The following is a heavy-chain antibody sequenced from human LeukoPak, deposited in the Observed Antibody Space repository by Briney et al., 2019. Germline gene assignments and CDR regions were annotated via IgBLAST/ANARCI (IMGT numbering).Heavy chain of an antibody. Sequence: ASVKVSCKASGGTFSSYAISWVRQAPGQGLEWMGRIIPILGIANYAQKFQGRVTITADKSTSTAYMELSSLRSEDTAVYYCARQEEQLWLGWFDPWGQGTLVTVSS. V-gene: IGHV1-69*04. CDR2: IIPILGIA. D-gene: IGHD5-18*01. CDR3: ARQEEQLWLGWFDP. J-gene: IGHJ5*02. CDR1: GGTFSSYA.